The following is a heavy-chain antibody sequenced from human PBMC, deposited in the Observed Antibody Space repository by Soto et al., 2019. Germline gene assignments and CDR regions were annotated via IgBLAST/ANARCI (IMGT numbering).Heavy chain of an antibody. J-gene: IGHJ4*02. CDR1: GGSISSYY. CDR3: ARRYGASFDY. V-gene: IGHV4-59*01. Sequence: TXXTLSLTCTVSGGSISSYYWRWIRQPPGKGLEWIGYIYYSGSTNYNPSLKSRVTISVDTSKNQFSLKLSSVTAADTAVYYCARRYGASFDYWGQGTLVTVSS. D-gene: IGHD4-17*01. CDR2: IYYSGST.